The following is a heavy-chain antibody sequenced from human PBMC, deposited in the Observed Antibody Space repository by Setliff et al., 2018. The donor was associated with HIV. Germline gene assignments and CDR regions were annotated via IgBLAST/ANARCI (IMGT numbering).Heavy chain of an antibody. J-gene: IGHJ3*02. Sequence: GGSLRLSCAASEFSFSSYWMSWVRQAPGRGLEWVANIKQDGSEKYYVDSVKGRFTISRDNAKNSLYLQMNSLRAEDTAVYYCARDFLYFWEKGGFDIWGQGTMGTVS. V-gene: IGHV3-7*01. CDR3: ARDFLYFWEKGGFDI. CDR2: IKQDGSEK. D-gene: IGHD3-3*01. CDR1: EFSFSSYW.